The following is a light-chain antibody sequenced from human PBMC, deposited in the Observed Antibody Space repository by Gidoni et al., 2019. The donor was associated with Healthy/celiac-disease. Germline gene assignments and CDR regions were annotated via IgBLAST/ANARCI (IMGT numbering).Light chain of an antibody. CDR2: DVS. Sequence: QSALTQPASVSGSPGQSITISCTGTSSDVGGYNFVSWYQQLPDKAPKLMIYDVSNRPSGVSNRFSGSKSGNTASLTISGLQAEDEADYYCSSYTSGSSLYVFGTGTKVTVL. J-gene: IGLJ1*01. V-gene: IGLV2-14*03. CDR1: SSDVGGYNF. CDR3: SSYTSGSSLYV.